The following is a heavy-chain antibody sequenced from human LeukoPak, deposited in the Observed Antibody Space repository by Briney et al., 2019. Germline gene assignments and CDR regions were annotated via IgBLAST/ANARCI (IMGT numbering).Heavy chain of an antibody. J-gene: IGHJ4*02. D-gene: IGHD3-10*01. V-gene: IGHV4-59*11. CDR1: GGSINSHY. Sequence: SETLSLTCSVSGGSINSHYWSWIRQPPGKRLEWIGYIFNTGNTNYNPSLGSRATMSVDASRDQFFLRLSSVTAADTAIYYCATRPAGTSWYGVFDYWSQGTLVTVSS. CDR3: ATRPAGTSWYGVFDY. CDR2: IFNTGNT.